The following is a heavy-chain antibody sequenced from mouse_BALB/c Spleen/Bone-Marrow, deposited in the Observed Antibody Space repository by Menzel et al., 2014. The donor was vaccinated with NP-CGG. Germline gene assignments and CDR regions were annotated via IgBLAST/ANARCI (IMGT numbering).Heavy chain of an antibody. J-gene: IGHJ2*01. D-gene: IGHD2-1*01. CDR2: INPSNGRT. CDR3: ARCYYGNYFDY. V-gene: IGHV1S81*02. Sequence: VQLQQSGAELVKPGASVKLSCKASGYTFTSYWMHWVKQRPGQGLEWIGEINPSNGRTTYNEKFKSKATLTVDKSSSTAYMQLSSLTSEDSAVYYCARCYYGNYFDYWGPGTTLTVSS. CDR1: GYTFTSYW.